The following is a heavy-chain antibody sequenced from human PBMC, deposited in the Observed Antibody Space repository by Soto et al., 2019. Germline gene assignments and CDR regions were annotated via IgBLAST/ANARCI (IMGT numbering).Heavy chain of an antibody. D-gene: IGHD5-12*01. J-gene: IGHJ6*02. CDR1: GYTFTSDG. CDR2: ISAYNGNT. V-gene: IGHV1-18*01. CDR3: ARGGIVATIVSGKHYYYYYGMDV. Sequence: ASVKVSCKASGYTFTSDGISWVRQATGQGLEWMGWISAYNGNTNYAQKLQGRVTMTTDTSTSTAYMELRSLRSDDTAVYYCARGGIVATIVSGKHYYYYYGMDVWGQGTTVTVSS.